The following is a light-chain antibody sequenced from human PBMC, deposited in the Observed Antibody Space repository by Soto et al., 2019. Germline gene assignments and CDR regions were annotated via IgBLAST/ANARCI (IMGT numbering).Light chain of an antibody. J-gene: IGLJ3*02. V-gene: IGLV1-51*01. CDR1: SSNIGNNY. CDR3: GSRDSRLSAWV. Sequence: QSLLTQPPSASAVPGQKVTISCSGSSSNIGNNYVSWYQQLPGTAPKLLIYDNNKRPSGISDRFSASKSGTSATLGITGLQTGDEADYYCGSRDSRLSAWVLGGGTKVTVL. CDR2: DNN.